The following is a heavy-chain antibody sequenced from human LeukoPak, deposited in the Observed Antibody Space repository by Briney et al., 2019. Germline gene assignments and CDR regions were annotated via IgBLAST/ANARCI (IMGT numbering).Heavy chain of an antibody. J-gene: IGHJ4*02. D-gene: IGHD3-22*01. CDR1: GFXFSNYG. CDR2: TSYDGSKK. Sequence: GRSLRLSCAASGFXFSNYGIHWVRQAPGEGLEWVAVTSYDGSKKYHADSVKGRFTISRDNSKNTLYLQMNSLRAEDTAVYYCAKDSKYYYDSRGYSYFDYWGQGTLVTVSS. CDR3: AKDSKYYYDSRGYSYFDY. V-gene: IGHV3-30*18.